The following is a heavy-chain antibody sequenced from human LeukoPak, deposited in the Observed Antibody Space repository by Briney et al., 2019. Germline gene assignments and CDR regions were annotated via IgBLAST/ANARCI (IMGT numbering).Heavy chain of an antibody. J-gene: IGHJ4*02. Sequence: KPSETLSLTCTVSRGSISNYWWSWIRQAAGKGLEWIGRVYPSGTTHYNPSLQSRVTLSVDTSKNQFSLKLSSVTAADTAVYYCASIAAADPFDYWGQGTLVTVSS. CDR2: VYPSGTT. V-gene: IGHV4-4*07. CDR1: RGSISNYW. CDR3: ASIAAADPFDY. D-gene: IGHD6-13*01.